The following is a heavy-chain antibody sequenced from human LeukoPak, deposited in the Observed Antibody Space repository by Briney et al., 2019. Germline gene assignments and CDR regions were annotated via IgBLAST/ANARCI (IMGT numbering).Heavy chain of an antibody. Sequence: GGSLRLSCVASGFTFSSYSMNWVRHAQGKGQEWVSYISSSSSTIYYADSVKGRFTISRDNAKNSLYLQMNSLRDEDTAVYYCARGPITMVRGVYFDYWGQGTLVTVSS. CDR2: ISSSSSTI. J-gene: IGHJ4*02. D-gene: IGHD3-10*01. V-gene: IGHV3-48*02. CDR1: GFTFSSYS. CDR3: ARGPITMVRGVYFDY.